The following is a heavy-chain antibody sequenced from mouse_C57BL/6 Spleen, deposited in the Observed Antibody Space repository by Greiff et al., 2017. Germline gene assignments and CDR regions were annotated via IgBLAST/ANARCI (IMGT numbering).Heavy chain of an antibody. CDR3: ARSTTVVATRGDYFDY. CDR1: GYTFTSYW. Sequence: VKLQQPGAELVKPGASVKLSCKASGYTFTSYWMHWVKQRPGQGLEWIGMIHPNSGSTNYNEKFKSKATLTVDKSSSTAYMQLSSLTSEDSAVYYCARSTTVVATRGDYFDYWGQGTTLTVSS. D-gene: IGHD1-1*01. J-gene: IGHJ2*01. CDR2: IHPNSGST. V-gene: IGHV1-64*01.